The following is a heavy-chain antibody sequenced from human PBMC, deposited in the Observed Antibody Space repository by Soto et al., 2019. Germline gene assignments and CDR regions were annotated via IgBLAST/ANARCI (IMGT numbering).Heavy chain of an antibody. V-gene: IGHV1-18*04. Sequence: QVQLVQSGAEVKKPGASVKVSCKASGYTFTSYGISWVRQAPGQGLEWMGWISAYNGNTNYAQKLQGRVTMTTDTSTSTAYRELRSLRADDTAGYDCARDRSPHYYESSGCVDYWSQGTLVTVSS. CDR3: ARDRSPHYYESSGCVDY. D-gene: IGHD3-22*01. CDR2: ISAYNGNT. CDR1: GYTFTSYG. J-gene: IGHJ4*02.